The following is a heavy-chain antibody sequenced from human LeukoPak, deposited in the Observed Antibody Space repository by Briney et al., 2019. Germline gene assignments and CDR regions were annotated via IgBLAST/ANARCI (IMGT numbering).Heavy chain of an antibody. J-gene: IGHJ4*02. V-gene: IGHV3-23*01. CDR1: GFIFSTYA. D-gene: IGHD1/OR15-1a*01. CDR2: ISGSGGST. CDR3: ARTTSFDY. Sequence: PGGSLRLSCAASGFIFSTYAMGWARKAPGKGLEWVSGISGSGGSTYYADSVKGRFTISRDNAKNSLYLQMNSLRAEDTAVYYCARTTSFDYWGQGTLVTVSS.